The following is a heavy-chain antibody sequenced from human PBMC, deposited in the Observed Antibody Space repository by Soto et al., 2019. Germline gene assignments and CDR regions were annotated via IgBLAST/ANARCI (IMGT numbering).Heavy chain of an antibody. J-gene: IGHJ6*02. D-gene: IGHD6-6*01. CDR3: ASFSSFIAARKPGYYYGMDV. CDR2: IKQDGSEK. Sequence: GGSLRLSCAASGFTFSSYWMSWVRQAPGKGLEWVANIKQDGSEKYYVDSVKGRFTISRDNAKNSLYLQMNSLRAEDTAVYYCASFSSFIAARKPGYYYGMDVWGQGTTVTVSS. CDR1: GFTFSSYW. V-gene: IGHV3-7*05.